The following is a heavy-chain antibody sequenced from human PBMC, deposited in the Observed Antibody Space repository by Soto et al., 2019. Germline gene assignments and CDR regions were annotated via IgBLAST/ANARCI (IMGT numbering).Heavy chain of an antibody. V-gene: IGHV3-23*01. J-gene: IGHJ4*02. D-gene: IGHD3-10*02. CDR3: ARVLFGELV. Sequence: EVQLLASGGGLVQPGGSLRLSCAASGFTFSSYAMSWVRQAPGKGLEWVSIIGVGGGDRYYPESVKGRFTISRDNSRDTLYLEMNSLRDEDTAVYYGARVLFGELVWGQGTLVTVSS. CDR2: IGVGGGDR. CDR1: GFTFSSYA.